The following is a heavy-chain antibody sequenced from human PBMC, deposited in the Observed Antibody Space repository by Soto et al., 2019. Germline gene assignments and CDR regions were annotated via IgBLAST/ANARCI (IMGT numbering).Heavy chain of an antibody. CDR1: CGSISSGGYY. V-gene: IGHV4-31*03. CDR3: ARLTPYYDILTGYSPNWFDP. J-gene: IGHJ5*02. CDR2: IYYSGST. D-gene: IGHD3-9*01. Sequence: SETLSLICTVSCGSISSGGYYWSWIRQHPGKGLEWIGYIYYSGSTYYNPSLKSRCTISVDTSKNQFSLKLSSVTAADTAVYYCARLTPYYDILTGYSPNWFDPWGQGTLVTVSS.